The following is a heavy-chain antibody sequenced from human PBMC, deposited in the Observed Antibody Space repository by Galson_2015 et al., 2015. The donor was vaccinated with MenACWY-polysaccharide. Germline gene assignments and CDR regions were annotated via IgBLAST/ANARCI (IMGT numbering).Heavy chain of an antibody. Sequence: SLRLSCAASGFPFSDSWMTWIRQAPGKGLEWVATIKQSGSEKYYVDSVEGRFTVSRDNAKNSLYLQMNSLRAEDTAVYYCARARPWSGFFAFDFWGQGTMATVSS. J-gene: IGHJ3*01. D-gene: IGHD3-3*01. CDR1: GFPFSDSW. CDR3: ARARPWSGFFAFDF. V-gene: IGHV3-7*01. CDR2: IKQSGSEK.